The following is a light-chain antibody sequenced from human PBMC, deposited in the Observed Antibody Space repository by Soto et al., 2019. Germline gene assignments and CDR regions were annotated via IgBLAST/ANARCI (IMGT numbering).Light chain of an antibody. CDR2: DQX. J-gene: IGKJ5*01. CDR3: QQRSKWPMST. CDR1: QSVSNY. Sequence: EIVLTQCPATLSLSPVERATLSCRAXQSVSNYLAWYLQKPGHATRIXIXDQXNRATGIPARFIGSGSGKDFTLTISSLEPEDFALYYCQQRSKWPMSTFGQGTRLEIK. V-gene: IGKV3-11*01.